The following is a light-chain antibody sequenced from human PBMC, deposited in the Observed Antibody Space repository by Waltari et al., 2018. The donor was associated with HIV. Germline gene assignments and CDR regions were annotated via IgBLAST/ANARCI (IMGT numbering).Light chain of an antibody. CDR3: TSDTSRKTLI. CDR1: SRDIGSSQY. Sequence: GSPGHSITISCTGTSRDIGSSQYVSWYQHHPDKAPKLIIFEFNSRPSGVSTRFSGSKSGNTASLIISGLQAEDEADYYCTSDTSRKTLIFGGGTKVTVL. CDR2: EFN. V-gene: IGLV2-14*01. J-gene: IGLJ2*01.